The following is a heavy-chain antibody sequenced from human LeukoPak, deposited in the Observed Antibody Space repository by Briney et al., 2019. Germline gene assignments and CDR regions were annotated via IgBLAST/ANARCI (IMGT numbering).Heavy chain of an antibody. D-gene: IGHD3-10*01. Sequence: SETLSLTCTVSGGSISNYYWNWIRQPSGKGLEWIGYLHYTGSTNYNPSLKSRVTISVDTSKNQFSLKLSSVTAADTAVYYCARGPMVRGVLRYYYYMDVWGKGTTVTVSS. CDR3: ARGPMVRGVLRYYYYMDV. CDR1: GGSISNYY. J-gene: IGHJ6*03. CDR2: LHYTGST. V-gene: IGHV4-59*01.